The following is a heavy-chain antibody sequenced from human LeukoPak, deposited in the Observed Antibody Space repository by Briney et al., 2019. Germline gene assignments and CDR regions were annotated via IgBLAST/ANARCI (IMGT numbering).Heavy chain of an antibody. CDR3: ARTLVVVMYYGMDV. Sequence: PGGSLRLSCAASGFTFSTYWMHWVRQAPGKGLVWVSRINSDGTRTTYADSVKGRFTISRDNAKNTVYLQMNSLRAEDTAVYYCARTLVVVMYYGMDVWGQGTTVTVSS. CDR1: GFTFSTYW. D-gene: IGHD3-22*01. CDR2: INSDGTRT. J-gene: IGHJ6*02. V-gene: IGHV3-74*01.